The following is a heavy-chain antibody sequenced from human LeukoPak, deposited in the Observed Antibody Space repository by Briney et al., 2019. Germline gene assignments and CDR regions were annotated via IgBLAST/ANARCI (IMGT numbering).Heavy chain of an antibody. Sequence: GGSLRLSCAASGFTFSSYWMSWVRQAPGKGLEWVANIKQDGSEKYYLDSVKGRFTISRDNAKNSLYLQMNSLRAEDTAVYYCARDLGEVRFLEWLAGPNDHWGQGTLVTVSS. CDR3: ARDLGEVRFLEWLAGPNDH. V-gene: IGHV3-7*01. D-gene: IGHD3-3*01. CDR2: IKQDGSEK. CDR1: GFTFSSYW. J-gene: IGHJ4*02.